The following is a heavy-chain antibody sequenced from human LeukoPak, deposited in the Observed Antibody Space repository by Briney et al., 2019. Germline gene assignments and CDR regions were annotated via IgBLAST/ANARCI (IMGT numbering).Heavy chain of an antibody. J-gene: IGHJ4*02. CDR1: GFTFSSYA. CDR2: ISGSGGST. V-gene: IGHV3-23*01. Sequence: GGSLRLSCAASGFTFSSYAMSWVRQAPGKGLEWVSAISGSGGSTYYADSVKGRFTISRDNSKNTLYLQMNSLRAEDTAVYYCANSIAVAGTVYWGQGTLVTVSS. D-gene: IGHD6-19*01. CDR3: ANSIAVAGTVY.